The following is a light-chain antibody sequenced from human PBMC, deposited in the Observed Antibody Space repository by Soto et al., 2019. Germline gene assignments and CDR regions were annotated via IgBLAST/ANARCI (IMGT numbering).Light chain of an antibody. J-gene: IGKJ1*01. V-gene: IGKV3-15*01. CDR2: GAS. Sequence: ETVMTQSPATLSVFPGERATLSCRASQSISNNLAWYQQKPGQVPRLLIYGASTRATGIPARFSGSGSGTEFTLTINSLQSEDSAVYYCHQYNNWPPATFGQGTKVDIK. CDR3: HQYNNWPPAT. CDR1: QSISNN.